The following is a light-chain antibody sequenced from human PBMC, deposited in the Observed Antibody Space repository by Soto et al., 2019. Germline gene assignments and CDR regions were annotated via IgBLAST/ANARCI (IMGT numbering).Light chain of an antibody. Sequence: EIVLTQSPGTLSLSPGERATLSCRASQNISSNYLVWYQQKPGQAPRLLIYGASSRATGIPDRFSGSVSGTVFTLTISRLDPEDFAVYYCQQYGTSPPVTFGQGTKLEIK. J-gene: IGKJ2*01. CDR1: QNISSNY. CDR3: QQYGTSPPVT. V-gene: IGKV3-20*01. CDR2: GAS.